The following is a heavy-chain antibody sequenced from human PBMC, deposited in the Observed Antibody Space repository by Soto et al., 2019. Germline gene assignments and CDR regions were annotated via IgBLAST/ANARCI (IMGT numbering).Heavy chain of an antibody. V-gene: IGHV3-30*18. Sequence: GGSLRLSCAASGFTFSSYGMHWVRQAPGKGLEWVAVISYDGSNKYYADSVKGRFTISRDNSKNTLYLQMNSLRAEDTAVYYCAKDQGSSSWSSKEFDYWGQGTLVTVSS. CDR1: GFTFSSYG. J-gene: IGHJ4*02. CDR2: ISYDGSNK. CDR3: AKDQGSSSWSSKEFDY. D-gene: IGHD6-13*01.